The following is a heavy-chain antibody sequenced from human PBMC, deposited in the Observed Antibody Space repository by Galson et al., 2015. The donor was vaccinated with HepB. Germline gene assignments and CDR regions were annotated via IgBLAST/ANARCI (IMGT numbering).Heavy chain of an antibody. CDR2: ISGSGGST. J-gene: IGHJ4*02. Sequence: SLRLSCAASGFTFSSYAMSWVRQAPGKGLEWVSAISGSGGSTYYADSVKGRFTISRDNSKNTLYLQMNSLRAEDTAVYYCAKGPQYYDYVWGSYRSNDYWGQGTLVTVSS. CDR1: GFTFSSYA. V-gene: IGHV3-23*01. CDR3: AKGPQYYDYVWGSYRSNDY. D-gene: IGHD3-16*02.